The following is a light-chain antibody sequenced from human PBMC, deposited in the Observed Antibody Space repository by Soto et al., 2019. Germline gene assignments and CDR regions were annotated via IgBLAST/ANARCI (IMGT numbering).Light chain of an antibody. Sequence: EIVLTQSPATLSLSPGERATLSCRASQSVSTSLAWYQQKPGQAPRLLISDASNRAAGIPARFSGSGSGTDFTLTISSLEPEDFAIYYCQQRNSLWTFGQGTKVEIK. V-gene: IGKV3-11*01. CDR1: QSVSTS. CDR3: QQRNSLWT. CDR2: DAS. J-gene: IGKJ1*01.